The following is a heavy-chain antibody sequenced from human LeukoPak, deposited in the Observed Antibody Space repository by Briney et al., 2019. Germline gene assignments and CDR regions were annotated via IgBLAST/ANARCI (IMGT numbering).Heavy chain of an antibody. CDR2: MKLDGSEK. CDR3: ARDQYDTWSRRGNFDS. CDR1: GFTFGKYW. D-gene: IGHD3-3*01. J-gene: IGHJ4*02. V-gene: IGHV3-7*03. Sequence: GGSLRLSCVASGFTFGKYWMSWVRQAPGKGLEWVANMKLDGSEKNYVGSVKGRFTISRDNTKNSLYLQMNSLRVEDTAVLYCARDQYDTWSRRGNFDSWGQGTLVIVSS.